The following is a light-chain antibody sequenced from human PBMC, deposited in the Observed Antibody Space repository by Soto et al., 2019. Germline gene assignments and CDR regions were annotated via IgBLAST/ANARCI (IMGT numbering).Light chain of an antibody. CDR3: QQYNNWWT. J-gene: IGKJ1*01. V-gene: IGKV3-15*01. CDR1: QSVSNN. Sequence: EIVMTQSPATLSVSPGERATLSCRASQSVSNNLAWYQKKPGQAPRLLIYGASTRATGIPARFSGSGSGTEFPPTIRSLQSEAFALYCCQQYNNWWTFGQGTRVEIK. CDR2: GAS.